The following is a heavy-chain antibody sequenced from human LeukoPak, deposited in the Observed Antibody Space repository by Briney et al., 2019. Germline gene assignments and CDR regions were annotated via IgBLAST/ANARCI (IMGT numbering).Heavy chain of an antibody. D-gene: IGHD2-21*01. CDR2: INGSGDAT. CDR1: GFRFSSYA. V-gene: IGHV3-23*01. Sequence: GGSLRLSCAASGFRFSSYAMSWVRQAPGKGLEWVSSINGSGDATRYADSVMGRFTISRDNSKNTVSLQMNSLRAEDTAVYYCVKSDCGSDGCKLLSYWGQGTLVSASS. CDR3: VKSDCGSDGCKLLSY. J-gene: IGHJ4*02.